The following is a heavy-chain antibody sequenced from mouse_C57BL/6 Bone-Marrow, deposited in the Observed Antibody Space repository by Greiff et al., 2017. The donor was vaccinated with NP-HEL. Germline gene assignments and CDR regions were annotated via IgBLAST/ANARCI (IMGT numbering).Heavy chain of an antibody. CDR3: ARHGPGRNFDY. CDR1: GFTFSSYT. J-gene: IGHJ2*01. V-gene: IGHV5-9*01. D-gene: IGHD4-1*01. Sequence: EVKVEESGGGLVKPGGSLKLSCAASGFTFSSYTMSWVRQTPEKRLEWVATISGGGGNTYYPDSVKGRFTISRDNAKNTLYLQMSSLRSEDTALYYCARHGPGRNFDYWGQGTTLTVSS. CDR2: ISGGGGNT.